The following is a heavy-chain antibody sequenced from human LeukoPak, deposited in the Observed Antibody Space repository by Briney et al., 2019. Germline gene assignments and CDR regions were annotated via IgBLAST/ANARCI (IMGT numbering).Heavy chain of an antibody. CDR2: INHSGST. CDR1: GGSFSGYY. J-gene: IGHJ4*02. Sequence: PSETLSLTCAVYGGSFSGYYWSWIRQPPGKGLEWIGEINHSGSTNYNPSLKSRVTISVDTSKNQFSLKLSSVTAADTAVYYCARGGNIVVVPAAMGYYDILTGYYTSYFDYWGQGTLVTVSS. D-gene: IGHD3-9*01. CDR3: ARGGNIVVVPAAMGYYDILTGYYTSYFDY. V-gene: IGHV4-34*01.